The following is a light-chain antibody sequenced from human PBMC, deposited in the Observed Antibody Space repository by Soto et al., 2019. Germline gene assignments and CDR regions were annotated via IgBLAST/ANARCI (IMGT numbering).Light chain of an antibody. J-gene: IGLJ1*01. CDR3: NSYAGSNNFL. V-gene: IGLV2-8*01. Sequence: QSALTQPPSASGSPGQSVTISCTGTSSDVGGYNYVSWYQQHPGKAPKLMIYEVSKRPSGVPDRFSGSKSGNTASLTVSGLQAEDAADYYCNSYAGSNNFLFGTGTKLTVL. CDR2: EVS. CDR1: SSDVGGYNY.